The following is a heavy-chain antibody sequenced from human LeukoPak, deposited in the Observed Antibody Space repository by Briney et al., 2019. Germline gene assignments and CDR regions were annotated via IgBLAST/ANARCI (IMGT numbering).Heavy chain of an antibody. CDR2: IYSGGST. Sequence: GGSLRLSCAASGFTVSSNYMSWVRQAPGKGLEWVSIIYSGGSTFYADSVKGRFTISRDNAKNSLYLQMNSLRAEDTAVYYCARVHGAYPFDYWGQGTLVTVSS. D-gene: IGHD4/OR15-4a*01. CDR3: ARVHGAYPFDY. J-gene: IGHJ4*02. CDR1: GFTVSSNY. V-gene: IGHV3-53*01.